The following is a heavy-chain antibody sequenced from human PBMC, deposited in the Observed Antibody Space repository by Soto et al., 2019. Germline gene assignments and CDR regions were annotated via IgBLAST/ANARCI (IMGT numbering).Heavy chain of an antibody. CDR1: GGTFSSYA. CDR2: IIPIFGTA. J-gene: IGHJ6*02. D-gene: IGHD2-2*01. Sequence: QVQLVQSGAEVKKPGSSVKVSCKASGGTFSSYAISWVRQAPGQGLEWMGGIIPIFGTAHYAQTFQGRVTITADESTSTAYMELSSLRSEDTAVYYCASTLSTRGADYYYYGMDVWGQGTTVTVSS. V-gene: IGHV1-69*01. CDR3: ASTLSTRGADYYYYGMDV.